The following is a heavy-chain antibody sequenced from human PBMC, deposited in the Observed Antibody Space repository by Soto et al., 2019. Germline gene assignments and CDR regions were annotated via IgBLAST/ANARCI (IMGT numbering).Heavy chain of an antibody. CDR3: ARERSGCSGGSCYPPGGDDAFDI. V-gene: IGHV1-69*01. D-gene: IGHD2-15*01. Sequence: QVQLVQSGAEVKKPGSSVKVSCKASGGTFSSYAISWVRQAPGQGLEWMGGIIPIFGTANYAQKFQGRVTITADESTSTAYLELSSLRSEDTAVYYCARERSGCSGGSCYPPGGDDAFDIWGHGTMVTVSS. J-gene: IGHJ3*02. CDR1: GGTFSSYA. CDR2: IIPIFGTA.